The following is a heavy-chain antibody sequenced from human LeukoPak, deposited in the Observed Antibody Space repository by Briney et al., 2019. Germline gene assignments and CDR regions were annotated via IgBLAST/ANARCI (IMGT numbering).Heavy chain of an antibody. V-gene: IGHV3-33*01. CDR3: ARGRRGWYYFDY. CDR1: GFTFSSYG. CDR2: IWYDGSNK. Sequence: GGSLRLSCAASGFTFSSYGMHWVRQAPGKGLEWVAVIWYDGSNKYYAVSVKGRFTISRDNSKNTLYLQMNSLRAEDTAVYYCARGRRGWYYFDYWGQGTLVTVSS. D-gene: IGHD6-19*01. J-gene: IGHJ4*02.